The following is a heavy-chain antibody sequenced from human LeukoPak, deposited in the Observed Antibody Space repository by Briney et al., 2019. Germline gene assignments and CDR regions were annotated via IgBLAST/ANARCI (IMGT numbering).Heavy chain of an antibody. CDR2: INPNSGGT. D-gene: IGHD5-24*01. CDR3: ARDLGRDGYLSLIYYLDY. V-gene: IGHV1-2*02. J-gene: IGHJ4*02. Sequence: GASVKVSCKASGYTFTGYYMHWVRQAPGQGLEWMGWINPNSGGTDYAQKFQGRVTMTRDTSISTAYMELSRLRSDDTAVYYCARDLGRDGYLSLIYYLDYWGQGTLVTVSS. CDR1: GYTFTGYY.